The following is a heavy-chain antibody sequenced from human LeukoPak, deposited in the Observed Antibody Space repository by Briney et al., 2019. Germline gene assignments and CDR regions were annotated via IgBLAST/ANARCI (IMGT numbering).Heavy chain of an antibody. Sequence: KPSGTLSLTCGVSGGSISSTNWWTWVRQPPGEGLEWIGEVELSGRTNYNPSLESRVTISVDMSANHISLKLTSVTAADTAVYYCAREGGPYRPLDHPGQGTLVTVSS. V-gene: IGHV4-4*02. CDR3: AREGGPYRPLDH. CDR2: VELSGRT. J-gene: IGHJ4*02. CDR1: GGSISSTNW.